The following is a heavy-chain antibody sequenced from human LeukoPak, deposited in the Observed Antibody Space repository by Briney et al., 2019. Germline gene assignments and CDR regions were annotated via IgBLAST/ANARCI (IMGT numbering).Heavy chain of an antibody. J-gene: IGHJ3*02. V-gene: IGHV4-34*01. D-gene: IGHD2-21*02. CDR3: ARGPTSHIVVVTATTLDAFDI. Sequence: SETLSLTCAVYGGSFSGYYWSWIRQPPGKGLEWIGEINHSGSTNYNPSLKSRVTISVDTSENQFSLKLSSVTAADTAVYYCARGPTSHIVVVTATTLDAFDIWGQGTMVTVSS. CDR1: GGSFSGYY. CDR2: INHSGST.